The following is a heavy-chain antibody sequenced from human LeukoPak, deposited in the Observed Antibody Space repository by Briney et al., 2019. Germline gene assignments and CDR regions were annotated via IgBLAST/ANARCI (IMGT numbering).Heavy chain of an antibody. CDR1: AFSVGDYA. D-gene: IGHD6-13*01. Sequence: ASAFSVGDYAMSCFGQSTGKGLKWVGFIRSKAYGGTTEYAASVKGRFTISRDDSKSIAYLQMNSLKTEDTAVYYCTRDYSGIASAGRRNYYYMDVWGKGTTVTVSS. J-gene: IGHJ6*03. CDR3: TRDYSGIASAGRRNYYYMDV. CDR2: IRSKAYGGTT. V-gene: IGHV3-49*03.